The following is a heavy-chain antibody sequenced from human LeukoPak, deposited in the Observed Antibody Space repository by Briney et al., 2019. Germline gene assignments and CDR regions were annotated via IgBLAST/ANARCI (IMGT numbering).Heavy chain of an antibody. CDR3: ARGGYGDYGVDY. CDR1: GFTFSTYN. V-gene: IGHV3-21*01. D-gene: IGHD4-17*01. J-gene: IGHJ4*02. Sequence: GGSLRLSCAASGFTFSTYNMNWVRQAPGKGLEWVSSISRSRSYIYYADSVKGRFTISRDNAKNSLYLQMDSLRAEDTAVYYCARGGYGDYGVDYWGQGNLVTVSS. CDR2: ISRSRSYI.